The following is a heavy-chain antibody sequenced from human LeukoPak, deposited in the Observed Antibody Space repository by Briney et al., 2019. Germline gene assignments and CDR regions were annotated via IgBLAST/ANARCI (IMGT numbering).Heavy chain of an antibody. J-gene: IGHJ4*02. CDR3: ARAYYYDSSGLLDY. CDR1: GFTFSSYS. Sequence: GGSLRLSCAASGFTFSSYSMNWVRQAPGKGLEWISSISGSGDNTYYADSVKGRFTISRDNSKNTLYLQMNSLRAEDTAVYYCARAYYYDSSGLLDYWGQGTLVTVSS. V-gene: IGHV3-21*01. D-gene: IGHD3-22*01. CDR2: ISGSGDNT.